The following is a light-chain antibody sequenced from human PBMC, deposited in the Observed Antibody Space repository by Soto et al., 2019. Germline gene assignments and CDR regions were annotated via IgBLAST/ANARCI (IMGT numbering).Light chain of an antibody. Sequence: IQLTQSPSALSATVRDRVTITCRASQTIGKYLNWYQQQPGKVPKLLIYDASDLETGVPSRFSGSGSGTGFTFTICSLQPEDFATYYCQQYEIRPLTVGQGTRLATK. CDR1: QTIGKY. V-gene: IGKV1-33*01. CDR3: QQYEIRPLT. J-gene: IGKJ5*01. CDR2: DAS.